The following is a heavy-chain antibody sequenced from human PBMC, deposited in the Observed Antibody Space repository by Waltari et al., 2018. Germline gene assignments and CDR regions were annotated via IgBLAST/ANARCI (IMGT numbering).Heavy chain of an antibody. CDR3: ARHQDWVVVSATWFDP. J-gene: IGHJ5*02. D-gene: IGHD2-21*02. V-gene: IGHV4-39*01. CDR1: GGYISSTNYY. Sequence: QLRLQESGPGLVKPSDTLSLTCPVSGGYISSTNYYWGWIRQPPGKGLEWIGSIYYSGNTYYNPSLKSRVTMSADTSKNQFSLKLSSVTAADTAVYYCARHQDWVVVSATWFDPWGQGTLVTVSS. CDR2: IYYSGNT.